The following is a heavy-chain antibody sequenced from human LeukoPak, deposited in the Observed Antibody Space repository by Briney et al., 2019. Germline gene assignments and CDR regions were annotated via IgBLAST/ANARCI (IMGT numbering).Heavy chain of an antibody. J-gene: IGHJ4*02. Sequence: PSETLSLTCTVSGGSISSYYWSWIRQPPGKGLEWIGRIHTIGNTNYSPSLWRRVTISVDTSKNQYSLRLHSVTAADTAVYYCARDRSYYSDTGTDYWGQGALVTVSS. CDR1: GGSISSYY. CDR3: ARDRSYYSDTGTDY. D-gene: IGHD3-22*01. CDR2: IHTIGNT. V-gene: IGHV4-4*08.